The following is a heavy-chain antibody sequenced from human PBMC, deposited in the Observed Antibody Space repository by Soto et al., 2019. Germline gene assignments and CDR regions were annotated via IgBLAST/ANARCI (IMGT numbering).Heavy chain of an antibody. Sequence: GGSLRLSCAASGFTFGNYAMNWVRQAPGKGLEWISSISDPGTSTYYANSVKGRFSMSRDNSKNTLFLQMNRLRADDTAVYFCAKSLVTPSDAFDLWGRGTLVTVSS. D-gene: IGHD2-21*02. J-gene: IGHJ3*01. CDR1: GFTFGNYA. V-gene: IGHV3-23*01. CDR2: ISDPGTST. CDR3: AKSLVTPSDAFDL.